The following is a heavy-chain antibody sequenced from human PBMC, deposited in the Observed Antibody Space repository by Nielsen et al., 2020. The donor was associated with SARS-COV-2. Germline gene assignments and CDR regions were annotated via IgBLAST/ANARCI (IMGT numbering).Heavy chain of an antibody. Sequence: ASVKVSCKASGYSFTGYCISWVRQAPGQGPEWMGWISPYKGETKYAQKFQGRVTMTTDTPTSTAYMELRSLRSDDTAVYYCARIGSFYGSGTFPDYWGQGTLVTVSS. CDR3: ARIGSFYGSGTFPDY. V-gene: IGHV1-18*01. D-gene: IGHD3-10*01. CDR2: ISPYKGET. J-gene: IGHJ4*02. CDR1: GYSFTGYC.